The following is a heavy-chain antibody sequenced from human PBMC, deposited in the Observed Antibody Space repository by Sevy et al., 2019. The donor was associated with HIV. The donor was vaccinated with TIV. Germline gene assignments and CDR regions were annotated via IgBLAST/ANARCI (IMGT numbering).Heavy chain of an antibody. J-gene: IGHJ4*02. CDR3: RSLDLVVTGATWRGRNQNTIDW. Sequence: GGSLRLSCAASGFSFRGSAVHWVRQAFGKGLEWVGRIKSKGDNYATLYSSSVKGRFTISRDDSTNTAYLQMNSLQTEDTAIYYCRSLDLVVTGATWRGRNQNTIDWWGQGSLVTVSS. D-gene: IGHD2-21*02. CDR2: IKSKGDNYAT. CDR1: GFSFRGSA. V-gene: IGHV3-73*01.